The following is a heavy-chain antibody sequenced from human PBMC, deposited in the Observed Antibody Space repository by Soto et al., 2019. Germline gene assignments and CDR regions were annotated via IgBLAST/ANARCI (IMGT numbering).Heavy chain of an antibody. D-gene: IGHD1-26*01. CDR1: GGSFSGYS. CDR3: ARGRSGSFYFDY. Sequence: PSETLSLTCAVYGGSFSGYSWSWIRQPPGKGLEWLGEINHSGSTNYNPSLKSRVTTSVDTSKNQFSLKLNSGTAADTAVYYCARGRSGSFYFDYWGQGNLVTVSS. J-gene: IGHJ4*02. CDR2: INHSGST. V-gene: IGHV4-34*01.